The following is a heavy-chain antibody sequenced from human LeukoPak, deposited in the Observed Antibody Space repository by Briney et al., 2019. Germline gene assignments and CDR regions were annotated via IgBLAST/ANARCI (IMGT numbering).Heavy chain of an antibody. V-gene: IGHV3-21*01. Sequence: GGSLRLSCAASGFTFSSYSMNWVRQAPGKGLEWVSSISSSSSYIYYADSVKGRFTIPRDNAKNSLYLQMNSLRAEDTAVYYCARSKGSGRSGGNYFDYWGQGTLVTVSS. CDR3: ARSKGSGRSGGNYFDY. D-gene: IGHD3-10*01. CDR2: ISSSSSYI. CDR1: GFTFSSYS. J-gene: IGHJ4*02.